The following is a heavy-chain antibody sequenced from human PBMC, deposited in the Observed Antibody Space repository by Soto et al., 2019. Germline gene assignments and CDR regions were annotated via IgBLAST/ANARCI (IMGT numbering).Heavy chain of an antibody. Sequence: ASVKVSCKASGYTFTSYGISWVRQAPGQGLEWMGWMSAYSGNTSYAQKFQGRVTMTTDTSISTAYMELSSLRSEDTAVYYCARGLRYCSSTSCESPSYYFDYWGQGTLVTVSS. CDR3: ARGLRYCSSTSCESPSYYFDY. J-gene: IGHJ4*02. CDR1: GYTFTSYG. D-gene: IGHD2-2*01. CDR2: MSAYSGNT. V-gene: IGHV1-18*01.